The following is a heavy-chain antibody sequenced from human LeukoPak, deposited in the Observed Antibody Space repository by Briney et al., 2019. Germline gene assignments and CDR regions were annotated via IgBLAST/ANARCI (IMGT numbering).Heavy chain of an antibody. CDR2: IYYSGST. CDR3: ARSEMATILDY. CDR1: GGSISSYY. Sequence: SETLSLTCTVSGGSISSYYWSWIRHPPGKGLEWIGYIYYSGSTNYNPSLKSRVTISVDTSKNQFSLKLSSVTAADTAVYYCARSEMATILDYWGQGTLVTVSS. V-gene: IGHV4-59*01. D-gene: IGHD5-24*01. J-gene: IGHJ4*02.